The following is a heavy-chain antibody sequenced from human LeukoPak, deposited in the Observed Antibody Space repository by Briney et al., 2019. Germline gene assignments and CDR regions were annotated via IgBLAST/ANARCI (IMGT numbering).Heavy chain of an antibody. Sequence: GGSLRLSCAASRFTFTAYSMNWVRQAPGKGLEWVSSIDVSGSHIFYADSVKGRFTTSRDNGKNSLYLQMNSLRAEDSAVYYCARSDTSTWSAFDNWGQGTLVTVSS. J-gene: IGHJ4*02. V-gene: IGHV3-21*01. CDR3: ARSDTSTWSAFDN. D-gene: IGHD6-13*01. CDR1: RFTFTAYS. CDR2: IDVSGSHI.